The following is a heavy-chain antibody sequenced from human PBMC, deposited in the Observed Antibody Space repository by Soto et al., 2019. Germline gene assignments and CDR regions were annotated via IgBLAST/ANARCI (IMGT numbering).Heavy chain of an antibody. Sequence: DVLLVESGGGLGQPGGSLRLSCATSGFTFSSYEMNWVRQAPGKGLEWVSSIRSSGSTIYYADSVKGRFTISRDNAENSLYLQMNSLRAEDTAVYYCAREAHYHSTDYWGQGTLVTVSS. V-gene: IGHV3-48*03. D-gene: IGHD3-22*01. CDR1: GFTFSSYE. CDR2: IRSSGSTI. J-gene: IGHJ4*02. CDR3: AREAHYHSTDY.